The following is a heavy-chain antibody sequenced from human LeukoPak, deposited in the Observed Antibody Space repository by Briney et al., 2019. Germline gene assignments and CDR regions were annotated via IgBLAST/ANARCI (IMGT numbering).Heavy chain of an antibody. D-gene: IGHD1-26*01. Sequence: GGSLRLSCAASGFTFSSYAMHWVRQAPGKGLEWVAVISYDGSNKYYADSVKGRFTISRDNAKNSLYLQMNSLRAEDTAVYYCAIIYLIVGATTFDYWGQGTLVTVSS. CDR2: ISYDGSNK. CDR3: AIIYLIVGATTFDY. CDR1: GFTFSSYA. V-gene: IGHV3-30*04. J-gene: IGHJ4*02.